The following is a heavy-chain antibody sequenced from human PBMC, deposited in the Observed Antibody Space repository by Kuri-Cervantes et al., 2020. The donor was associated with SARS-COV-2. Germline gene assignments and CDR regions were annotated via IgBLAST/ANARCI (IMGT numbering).Heavy chain of an antibody. V-gene: IGHV1-69*06. D-gene: IGHD3-22*01. CDR1: GGTFSSYT. CDR3: ARDYYYDSSGYFFDP. Sequence: SVKVSCKASGGTFSSYTISWVRQAPGQGLEWMGGIIPIFGTANYAQKFQGRVTITADKSTSTAYMELSSLRSEDTAVYYCARDYYYDSSGYFFDPWGQGTLVTVSS. J-gene: IGHJ5*02. CDR2: IIPIFGTA.